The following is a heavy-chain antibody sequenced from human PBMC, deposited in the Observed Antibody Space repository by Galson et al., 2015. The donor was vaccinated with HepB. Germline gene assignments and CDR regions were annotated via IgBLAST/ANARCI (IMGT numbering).Heavy chain of an antibody. CDR2: IGSGGKA. J-gene: IGHJ3*01. V-gene: IGHV3-23*01. CDR3: AKEQSDSDV. D-gene: IGHD2-21*01. Sequence: SLRLSCAASGFTLRSHAMNWVRQAPGKGLEWVSNIGSGGKAYYPDSVRGRFTISRDTSKNTLYLQMNSLRAADTAVYYCAKEQSDSDVWGPGIVVTVSS. CDR1: GFTLRSHA.